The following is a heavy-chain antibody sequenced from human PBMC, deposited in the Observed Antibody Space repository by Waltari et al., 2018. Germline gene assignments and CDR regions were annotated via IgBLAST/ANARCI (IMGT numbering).Heavy chain of an antibody. CDR3: ARGAGHYKPFDF. Sequence: QLQLQESGPGLVKPSETLSLICTVSGVSISSSSYYWGWLRQPPGKGLEWIANIYYDGYTYYNSSLQSRLTISLDTPKNQFSLKLTSVTAADTAVYYCARGAGHYKPFDFWGQGTLVAVSS. CDR1: GVSISSSSYY. D-gene: IGHD4-4*01. CDR2: IYYDGYT. J-gene: IGHJ4*02. V-gene: IGHV4-39*07.